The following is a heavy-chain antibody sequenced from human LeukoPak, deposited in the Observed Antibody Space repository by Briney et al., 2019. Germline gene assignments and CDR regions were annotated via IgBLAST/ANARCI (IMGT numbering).Heavy chain of an antibody. V-gene: IGHV4-34*01. Sequence: SETLSLTCAVYGGSFSGYYWSRIRQPPGKGLEWIGEVNHSGSTNYNPSLKSRVTISVDTSKNQFSLKLSSVTAADTAVYYCARSRRRDTDAFDIWGQGTMVTVSS. D-gene: IGHD3-9*01. CDR3: ARSRRRDTDAFDI. J-gene: IGHJ3*02. CDR1: GGSFSGYY. CDR2: VNHSGST.